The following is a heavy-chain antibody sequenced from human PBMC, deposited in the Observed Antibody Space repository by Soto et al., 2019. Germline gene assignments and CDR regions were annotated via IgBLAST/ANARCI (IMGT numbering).Heavy chain of an antibody. V-gene: IGHV3-33*01. CDR3: ARDGYCSGGSCYSVPVFNY. CDR2: IWYDGSNK. D-gene: IGHD2-15*01. J-gene: IGHJ4*02. Sequence: QVPLVESGGGVVQPGRSLRLSCAASGFTFSSYGMHWVRQAPGKGLEWVAVIWYDGSNKYYADSVKGRFTISRDNSKNTLYLQMNSLRAEDTAVYYCARDGYCSGGSCYSVPVFNYWGQGTLVTVSS. CDR1: GFTFSSYG.